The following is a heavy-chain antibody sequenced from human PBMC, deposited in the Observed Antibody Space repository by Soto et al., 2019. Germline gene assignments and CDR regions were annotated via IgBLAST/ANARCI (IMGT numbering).Heavy chain of an antibody. D-gene: IGHD6-13*01. CDR2: INPASGRT. Sequence: QVQLVPSGAEVKKPGASVKVSCRTSGYTFTHYYIHLVRQAPGQGLEWLGIINPASGRTNYAQDFQGRVTLTTDTSTTTVYMELSGLRAEYTAIFYCARDLAAGDHWGQGTLVTVSS. CDR1: GYTFTHYY. J-gene: IGHJ4*02. CDR3: ARDLAAGDH. V-gene: IGHV1-46*01.